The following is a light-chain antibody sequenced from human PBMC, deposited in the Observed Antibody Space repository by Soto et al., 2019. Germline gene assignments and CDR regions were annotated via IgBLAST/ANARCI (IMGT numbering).Light chain of an antibody. CDR2: GAS. J-gene: IGKJ2*01. Sequence: DIVLTQSPGTLSLSPGERATLSCRTSQTVSSSHLGWYQQKPGQAPRLLIYGASIRATDIPDRFSGSGSGTDFTLTISRLEPEDFAVYYCQQYGSSPYTFGQGTKLEMK. CDR3: QQYGSSPYT. CDR1: QTVSSSH. V-gene: IGKV3-20*01.